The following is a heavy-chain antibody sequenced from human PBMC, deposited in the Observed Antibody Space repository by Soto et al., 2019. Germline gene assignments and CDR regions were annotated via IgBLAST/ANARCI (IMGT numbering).Heavy chain of an antibody. V-gene: IGHV3-30-3*01. CDR2: ISYDGSNK. CDR1: GFTFSSYA. Sequence: GGSLRLSCAASGFTFSSYAMHWVRQAPGKGLEWVAVISYDGSNKYYADSVKGRFTISRDNSKNTLYLQMNSLRAEDTAVYYCANQPGIAVAGSLYFDYWGQGTLVTVSS. D-gene: IGHD6-19*01. J-gene: IGHJ4*02. CDR3: ANQPGIAVAGSLYFDY.